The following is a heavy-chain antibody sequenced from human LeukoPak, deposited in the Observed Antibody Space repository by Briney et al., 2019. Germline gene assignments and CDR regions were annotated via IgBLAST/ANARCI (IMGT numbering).Heavy chain of an antibody. CDR1: GASIRSGDYY. Sequence: SQTLSLTCTVSGASIRSGDYYWSWIRQPPGKGLEWIGYIYDSGSTYYNPSLKSRITISVDTSENRFSLKLSSVTATDTAVYYCARFHTSGYYRHFDFWGQGTLVTVSS. D-gene: IGHD3-22*01. CDR3: ARFHTSGYYRHFDF. J-gene: IGHJ4*02. V-gene: IGHV4-30-4*01. CDR2: IYDSGST.